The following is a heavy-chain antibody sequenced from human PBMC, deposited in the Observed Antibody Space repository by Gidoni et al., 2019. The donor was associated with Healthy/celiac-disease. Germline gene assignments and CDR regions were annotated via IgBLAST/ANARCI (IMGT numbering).Heavy chain of an antibody. CDR1: GATVSSYA. V-gene: IGHV3-23*01. CDR2: ISGSGGST. D-gene: IGHD3-16*01. CDR3: AKDLSDYPGYAFDI. J-gene: IGHJ3*02. Sequence: EVKRWEPGGGGVQPGGSLRLPGAASGATVSSYAMSVVRQAPGKGLEWVSSISGSGGSTYYADSVKGRFTISRDNSKNTLYLQMNSLRAEDTAVYYCAKDLSDYPGYAFDIWGQGTMVTVSS.